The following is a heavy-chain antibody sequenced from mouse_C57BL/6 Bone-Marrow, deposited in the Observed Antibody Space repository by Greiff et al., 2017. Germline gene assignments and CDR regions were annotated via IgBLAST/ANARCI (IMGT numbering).Heavy chain of an antibody. J-gene: IGHJ4*01. V-gene: IGHV14-4*01. Sequence: VQLQQSGAELVRPGASVKLSCTASGFNIKDDYMHWVKQRPEQGLEWIGWIDPENGDTEYASKFQGKATITADTSSNTAYLQLSSLTSEDTAVYYCTITTVVGDYAMDYWGQGTSVTVSS. CDR1: GFNIKDDY. CDR2: IDPENGDT. CDR3: TITTVVGDYAMDY. D-gene: IGHD1-1*01.